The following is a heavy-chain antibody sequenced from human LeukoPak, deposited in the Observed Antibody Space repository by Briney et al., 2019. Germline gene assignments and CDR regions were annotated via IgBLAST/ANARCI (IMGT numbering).Heavy chain of an antibody. V-gene: IGHV3-15*01. J-gene: IGHJ1*01. D-gene: IGHD1-26*01. CDR2: IRRKADGGTT. Sequence: PGGSLRLSCAASGFTFRSYEMNWVRQAPGKGLECVGRIRRKADGGTTDYAAPVKGRLTVSRDDSRDTLYLQMSSLKTEDTAVYYCTTVGGRYSAEYFHHWGQGTLVTVSS. CDR3: TTVGGRYSAEYFHH. CDR1: GFTFRSYE.